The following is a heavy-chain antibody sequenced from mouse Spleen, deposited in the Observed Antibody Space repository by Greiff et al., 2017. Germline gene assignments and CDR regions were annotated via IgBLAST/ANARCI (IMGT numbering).Heavy chain of an antibody. D-gene: IGHD2-1*01. CDR2: IYPRSGNT. Sequence: VHLVESGAELARPGASVKLSCKASGYTFTSYGISWVKQRTGQGLEWIGEIYPRSGNTYYNEKFKGKATLTADKSSSTAYMELRSLTSEDSAVYFCADYGNYYFDYWGQGTTLTVSS. J-gene: IGHJ2*01. CDR3: ADYGNYYFDY. CDR1: GYTFTSYG. V-gene: IGHV1-81*01.